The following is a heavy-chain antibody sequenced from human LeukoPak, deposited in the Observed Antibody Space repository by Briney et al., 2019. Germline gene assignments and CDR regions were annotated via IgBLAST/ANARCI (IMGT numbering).Heavy chain of an antibody. D-gene: IGHD3-9*01. Sequence: TSETLSLTCTVSGGSISSNSNYWGWIRQSPGKGLEWIGRIYYSGSTYYSPSLKSRVTISVDTSNNQFSLKLSSVTAADTAVYYCARGNYDVLTGHPKNFDYWGQGTLVTVSS. J-gene: IGHJ4*02. V-gene: IGHV4-39*01. CDR1: GGSISSNSNY. CDR2: IYYSGST. CDR3: ARGNYDVLTGHPKNFDY.